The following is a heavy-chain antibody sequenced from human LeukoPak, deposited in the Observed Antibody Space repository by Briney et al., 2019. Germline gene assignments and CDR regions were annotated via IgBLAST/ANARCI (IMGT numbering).Heavy chain of an antibody. CDR3: ARGRERDYFDY. V-gene: IGHV3-23*01. Sequence: GGSLRLSCATSQFKFNNYGMTWVRQAPGKGLEWVSSIPGSGGSTQYADSVQGRFTISRDNSKNTLYLQMNSLRAEDTAVYYCARGRERDYFDYWGQGTLVTVSS. CDR1: QFKFNNYG. D-gene: IGHD1-26*01. J-gene: IGHJ4*02. CDR2: IPGSGGST.